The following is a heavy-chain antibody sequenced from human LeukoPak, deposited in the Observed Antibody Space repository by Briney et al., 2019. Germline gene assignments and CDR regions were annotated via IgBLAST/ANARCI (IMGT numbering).Heavy chain of an antibody. J-gene: IGHJ4*02. D-gene: IGHD1-1*01. CDR2: IDPSDSYT. V-gene: IGHV5-10-1*01. CDR1: GYSFTSSW. CDR3: ARLDGLAY. Sequence: GESLKISCKGSGYSFTSSWINWVRQMPGKGLEWMGRIDPSDSYTNHSPSFKGLVTISADKSISTAYLQWSSLKASDTAMYYCARLDGLAYWGQGTLVTVSS.